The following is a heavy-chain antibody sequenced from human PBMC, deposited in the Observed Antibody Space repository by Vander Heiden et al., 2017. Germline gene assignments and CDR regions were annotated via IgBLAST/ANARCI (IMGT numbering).Heavy chain of an antibody. J-gene: IGHJ4*02. CDR1: GFTFSSYA. CDR2: SRGSGGST. CDR3: AKYRSWSYPSFEY. Sequence: EVQLLESGGGLVQPGGSLRLSCAASGFTFSSYAMSWVRQAPGKGLEWVSVSRGSGGSTYYADSVKGRFSISRDNSKNTLYLQMNSLRAEDTAVYYCAKYRSWSYPSFEYWGQGTLVTVSS. V-gene: IGHV3-23*01. D-gene: IGHD1-26*01.